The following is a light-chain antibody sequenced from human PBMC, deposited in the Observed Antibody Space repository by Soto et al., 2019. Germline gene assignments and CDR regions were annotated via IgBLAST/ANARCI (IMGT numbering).Light chain of an antibody. CDR2: DAS. V-gene: IGKV3-11*01. J-gene: IGKJ5*01. CDR3: QQGGNWPLT. Sequence: EIVVTQSPATLSLSPGERATVSCRASQRVSSHLAWYQQKRGQAPRLLIYDASSRASGIPARFSGSGSGTDFTLTISSLEPEDFAVYYCQQGGNWPLTFGQGTRLEIK. CDR1: QRVSSH.